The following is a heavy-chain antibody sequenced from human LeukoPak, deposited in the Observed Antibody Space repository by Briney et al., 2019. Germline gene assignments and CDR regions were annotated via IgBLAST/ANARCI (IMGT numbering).Heavy chain of an antibody. CDR2: INPNSGGT. J-gene: IGHJ4*02. CDR3: ARMLGSSRRYFDY. D-gene: IGHD6-13*01. Sequence: GASVKVSCKASGYTFTGYYMHWVRQAPGQGLEWMGWINPNSGGTNYAQKFQGRVAMTRDTSISTAYMELSRLRSDDTAVYYCARMLGSSRRYFDYWGQGTLVTVSS. CDR1: GYTFTGYY. V-gene: IGHV1-2*02.